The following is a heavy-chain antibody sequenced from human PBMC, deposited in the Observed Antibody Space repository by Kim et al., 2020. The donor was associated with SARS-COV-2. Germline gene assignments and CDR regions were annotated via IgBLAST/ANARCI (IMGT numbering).Heavy chain of an antibody. CDR2: IKSKTDGGTT. V-gene: IGHV3-15*01. CDR3: TTPLTVVYSGYGRY. Sequence: GGSLRLSCAASGFTFSNAWMSWVRQAPGKGLEWVGRIKSKTDGGTTDYAAPVKGRFTISRDASKNTLYLQMNSLKTEDTAVYYCTTPLTVVYSGYGRYWGQGTMVTVSS. D-gene: IGHD5-12*01. J-gene: IGHJ4*02. CDR1: GFTFSNAW.